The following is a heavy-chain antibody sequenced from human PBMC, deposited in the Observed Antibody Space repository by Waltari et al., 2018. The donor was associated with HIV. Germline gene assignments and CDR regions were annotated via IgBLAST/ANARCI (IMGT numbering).Heavy chain of an antibody. CDR1: GFAFSTFD. J-gene: IGHJ4*02. CDR2: IFGRGGNT. CDR3: AKGAHFDY. Sequence: EVQLLESGGDLVQPGGSLRLSCAASGFAFSTFDMSWGRQAPGKGLEWVSVIFGRGGNTYYADSGQGRFTISRDISKNTLYLQMDSLRAEDTAVYYCAKGAHFDYWGRGTLITVSS. V-gene: IGHV3-23*01.